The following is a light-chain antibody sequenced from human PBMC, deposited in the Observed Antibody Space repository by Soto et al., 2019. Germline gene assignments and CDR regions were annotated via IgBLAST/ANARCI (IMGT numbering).Light chain of an antibody. V-gene: IGKV1-12*01. Sequence: DIPMTQSPSSVSASVGDMVTITCRASQGISNWLAWYQQKPGKAPSFLIHAASSLQSGVPSRFSGSGYGTDCTLTISSLQPEDVATYFCQQANSLPVTFGPGTKVDI. J-gene: IGKJ3*01. CDR3: QQANSLPVT. CDR2: AAS. CDR1: QGISNW.